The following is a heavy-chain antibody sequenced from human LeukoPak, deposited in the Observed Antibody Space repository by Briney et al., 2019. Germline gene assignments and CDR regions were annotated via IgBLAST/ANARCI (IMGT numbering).Heavy chain of an antibody. CDR3: AREVVGSRRRGEWFDP. CDR2: ISAYNGNT. Sequence: ASVKVSCKASGYTFTSYGISWVRQAPGQGLEWMGWISAYNGNTNYAQKLQGRVTMTTDTSTSTAYMELRSLRSDDTAVYYCAREVVGSRRRGEWFDPWGQGTLVTVSS. CDR1: GYTFTSYG. J-gene: IGHJ5*02. V-gene: IGHV1-18*01. D-gene: IGHD2-15*01.